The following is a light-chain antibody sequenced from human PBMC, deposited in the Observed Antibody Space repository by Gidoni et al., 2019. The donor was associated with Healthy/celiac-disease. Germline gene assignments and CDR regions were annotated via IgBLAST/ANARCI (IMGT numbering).Light chain of an antibody. CDR3: LQDYNYLLT. Sequence: AIQITQSPSSLSASVGDRVTITCRASQGIRNDLGWYQQKPGKAPKLLIYAASSLQSGVPSRFSGSGSGTDFTLTISSLQPEDFATYYCLQDYNYLLTFGQGTKVEIK. V-gene: IGKV1-6*01. CDR1: QGIRND. J-gene: IGKJ1*01. CDR2: AAS.